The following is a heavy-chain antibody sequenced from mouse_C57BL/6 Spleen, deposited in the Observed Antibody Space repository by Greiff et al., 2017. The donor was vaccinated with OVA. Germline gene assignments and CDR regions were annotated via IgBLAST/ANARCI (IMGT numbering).Heavy chain of an antibody. CDR3: ARWGTSFAY. CDR2: IYPRSGNT. D-gene: IGHD3-3*01. J-gene: IGHJ3*01. V-gene: IGHV1-81*01. Sequence: VKLMESGAELARPGASVKLSCKASGYTFTSYGISWVKQRTGQGLEWIGEIYPRSGNTYYNEKFKGKATLTADKSSSTAYMELRSLTSEDSAVYFCARWGTSFAYWGQGTLVTVSA. CDR1: GYTFTSYG.